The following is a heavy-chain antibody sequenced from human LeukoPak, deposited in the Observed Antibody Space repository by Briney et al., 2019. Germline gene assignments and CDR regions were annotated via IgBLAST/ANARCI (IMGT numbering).Heavy chain of an antibody. J-gene: IGHJ4*02. CDR3: ARDINYDYVPGCLDY. Sequence: GGSLRLSCAASGFTFSSYSMNWVRQAPGKGLEWVSSISSSSSYIYYADSVKGRFTISRDNAKNSLYLQMNSLRAEDTAVYYCARDINYDYVPGCLDYWGQGTLVTVSS. D-gene: IGHD3-16*01. V-gene: IGHV3-21*01. CDR1: GFTFSSYS. CDR2: ISSSSSYI.